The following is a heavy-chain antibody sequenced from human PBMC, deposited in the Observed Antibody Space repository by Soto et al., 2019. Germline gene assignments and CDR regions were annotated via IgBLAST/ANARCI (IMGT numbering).Heavy chain of an antibody. D-gene: IGHD2-15*01. J-gene: IGHJ6*02. V-gene: IGHV1-3*01. CDR2: INAGNGNT. CDR3: ARLGYCSGGSCYRYYYYGMDV. CDR1: GYTFTSYA. Sequence: ASVKVSCKASGYTFTSYAMHWVRQAPGQRLEWMGWINAGNGNTKYSQKFQGRVTITRDTSASTAYMELSSLRSEDTAVYYCARLGYCSGGSCYRYYYYGMDVWGQGTTVTVSS.